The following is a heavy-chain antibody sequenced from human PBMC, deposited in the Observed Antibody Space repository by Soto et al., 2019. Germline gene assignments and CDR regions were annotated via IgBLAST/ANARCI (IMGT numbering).Heavy chain of an antibody. CDR2: INHSGST. D-gene: IGHD3-9*01. CDR1: GGSFSGYY. V-gene: IGHV4-34*01. CDR3: ARGQKGEGYDILTGYYHPIGRNWFDP. J-gene: IGHJ5*02. Sequence: SETLSLTCAVYGGSFSGYYWSWIRQPPGKGLEWIGEINHSGSTNYNPSLKSRVTISVDTSKNQFSLKLSSVTAADTAVYYCARGQKGEGYDILTGYYHPIGRNWFDPWGQGTLVTVSS.